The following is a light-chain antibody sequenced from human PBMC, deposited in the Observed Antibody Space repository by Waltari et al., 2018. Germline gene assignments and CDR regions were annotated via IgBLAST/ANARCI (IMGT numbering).Light chain of an antibody. CDR1: SSDVGSYNS. V-gene: IGLV2-14*01. CDR3: SSYTTTSTLHV. Sequence: QSALTQPASVSGSPGQSITISCAGTSSDVGSYNSVSWYQQHPGKAPKLMIYEVSNRPSGVSNRFSGSKSGNTASLTISGLQAEDEADYYCSSYTTTSTLHVFGGGTKLTVL. J-gene: IGLJ3*02. CDR2: EVS.